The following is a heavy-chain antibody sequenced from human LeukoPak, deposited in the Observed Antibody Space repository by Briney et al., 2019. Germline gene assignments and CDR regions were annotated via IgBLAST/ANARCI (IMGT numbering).Heavy chain of an antibody. V-gene: IGHV3-48*01. CDR2: INSSSSTI. CDR3: ARDAVWLTGSDY. D-gene: IGHD3-9*01. J-gene: IGHJ4*02. CDR1: GFTFSSYS. Sequence: GGSLRLSCAASGFTFSSYSMNWVRQAPGKGLEWISYINSSSSTIYYADSVKGRFTISRDNAKNSLYLQMNSLRAEDTAVYYCARDAVWLTGSDYWGQGTLVTVSS.